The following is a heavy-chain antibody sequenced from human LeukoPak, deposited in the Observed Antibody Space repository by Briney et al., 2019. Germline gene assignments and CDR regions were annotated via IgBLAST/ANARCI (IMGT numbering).Heavy chain of an antibody. CDR3: ARVPRRGERFDP. CDR1: GYTFTSYD. Sequence: ASVKVSCKASGYTFTSYDVNWVRQATGQGLEWMGWMDPISGDTGYALKFQGRVAMSRNTSISTAYMELGSLRSEDTAVYYCARVPRRGERFDPWGQGTLVTVSS. V-gene: IGHV1-8*01. CDR2: MDPISGDT. D-gene: IGHD3-10*01. J-gene: IGHJ5*02.